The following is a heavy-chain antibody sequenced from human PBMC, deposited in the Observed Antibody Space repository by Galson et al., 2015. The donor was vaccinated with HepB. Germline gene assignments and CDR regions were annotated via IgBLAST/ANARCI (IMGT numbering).Heavy chain of an antibody. V-gene: IGHV3-74*01. CDR1: GFTFSSYW. J-gene: IGHJ6*02. D-gene: IGHD7-27*01. Sequence: SLRLSCAASGFTFSSYWMHWVRQAPGKGLVWVSRINSDGSSTSYADSVKGRFTISRDNAKNTLYLQMNSLRAEDTAVYYCAREILGYYYYGMDVWGQGTTVTVSS. CDR3: AREILGYYYYGMDV. CDR2: INSDGSST.